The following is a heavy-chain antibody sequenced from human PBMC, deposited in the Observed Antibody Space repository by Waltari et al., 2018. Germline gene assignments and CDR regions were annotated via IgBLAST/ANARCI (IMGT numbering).Heavy chain of an antibody. CDR1: GGSVADNNFF. J-gene: IGHJ3*02. V-gene: IGHV4-30-4*01. CDR2: SCYRYDT. Sequence: QVQLQESGPGLVKPSQTLSLPCTVPGGSVADNNFFWRWARQPPGKGLEWIGYSCYRYDTHYSPSLKTRATISIDASKNQFSLMLNSVTAADTAIYFCAREVKEVADSDAFDIWGQGTAVTVS. CDR3: AREVKEVADSDAFDI. D-gene: IGHD6-19*01.